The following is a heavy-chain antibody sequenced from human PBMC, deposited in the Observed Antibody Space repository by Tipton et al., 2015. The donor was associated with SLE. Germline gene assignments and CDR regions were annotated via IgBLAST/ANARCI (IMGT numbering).Heavy chain of an antibody. V-gene: IGHV1-18*01. CDR2: ISGNNGNT. Sequence: QSGAEVKKPGASVKVSCKASGYIFSTCGLSWVRQAPGQGLEWMGWISGNNGNTNYAERFRGRVTMTANTSSDTAYMELRSLRPDDTAIYYCARTMFGVVIAIWFDPWGQGTLISVSS. J-gene: IGHJ5*02. CDR1: GYIFSTCG. D-gene: IGHD3-3*01. CDR3: ARTMFGVVIAIWFDP.